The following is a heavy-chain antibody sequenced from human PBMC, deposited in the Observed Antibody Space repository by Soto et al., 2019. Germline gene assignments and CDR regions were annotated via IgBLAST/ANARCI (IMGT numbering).Heavy chain of an antibody. V-gene: IGHV4-34*01. J-gene: IGHJ6*03. CDR1: GGSFSGYY. CDR3: ARGYFAGPSYYYMGV. CDR2: INHSGST. D-gene: IGHD3-9*01. Sequence: SETLSLTCAVYGGSFSGYYWSWIRQPPGKGLEWIGEINHSGSTNYNPSLKSRVTISVDTSKNQFSLKLSSVTAADTAVYYCARGYFAGPSYYYMGVWGKGPTFPLS.